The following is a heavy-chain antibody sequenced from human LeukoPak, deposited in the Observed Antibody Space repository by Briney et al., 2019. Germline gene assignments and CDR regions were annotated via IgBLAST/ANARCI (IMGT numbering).Heavy chain of an antibody. CDR3: AKSPYYDFWSGAFDP. V-gene: IGHV3-9*01. J-gene: IGHJ5*02. D-gene: IGHD3-3*01. Sequence: GGSLRLSCAASGFTFDDYAMHWVRRAPGKGLEWVSGISWNSGSIGYADSVKGRFTISRDNAKNSLYLQMNSLRAEDTALYYCAKSPYYDFWSGAFDPWGQGTLVTVSS. CDR1: GFTFDDYA. CDR2: ISWNSGSI.